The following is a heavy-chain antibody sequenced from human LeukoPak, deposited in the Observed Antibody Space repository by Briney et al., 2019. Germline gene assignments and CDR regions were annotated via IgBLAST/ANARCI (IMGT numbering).Heavy chain of an antibody. Sequence: AGRSLRLSCAASGFTFSSYGMHWVRQAPGKGLEWGAIISYDGSNEYYADSVKGRFTISRDNSKNTLYLQMNSLRAADTAVYYCARALAAAAGRRAGMTADWGQGTLVTVSS. CDR3: ARALAAAAGRRAGMTAD. V-gene: IGHV3-30*03. J-gene: IGHJ4*02. D-gene: IGHD6-13*01. CDR1: GFTFSSYG. CDR2: ISYDGSNE.